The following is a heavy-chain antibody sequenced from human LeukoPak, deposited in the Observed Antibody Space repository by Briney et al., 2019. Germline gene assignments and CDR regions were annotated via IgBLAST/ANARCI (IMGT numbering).Heavy chain of an antibody. Sequence: ASVKVSCKASGYTFTTYGISWVRQAPGQGLEWMGWISAYNGNTNYAQKLQGRVTITADESTSTAYMELSSLRSEDTAVYYCASVKYYYDSSGYYYGSMDVWGKGTTVTISS. J-gene: IGHJ6*03. CDR2: ISAYNGNT. D-gene: IGHD3-22*01. CDR3: ASVKYYYDSSGYYYGSMDV. V-gene: IGHV1-18*01. CDR1: GYTFTTYG.